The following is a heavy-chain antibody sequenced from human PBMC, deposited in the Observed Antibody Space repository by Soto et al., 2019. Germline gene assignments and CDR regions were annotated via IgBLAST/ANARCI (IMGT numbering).Heavy chain of an antibody. CDR2: ISSSSSYI. D-gene: IGHD2-15*01. CDR1: GFTFSSYS. J-gene: IGHJ4*02. V-gene: IGHV3-21*01. Sequence: GGSLRLSCAASGFTFSSYSMNWVRQAPGKGLEWVSSISSSSSYIYYADSVKGRFTISRDNAKNSLYLQMNSLRAEDTAVYYCASPAADYCSGGSCYYPPFDWGQGTLVTVSS. CDR3: ASPAADYCSGGSCYYPPFD.